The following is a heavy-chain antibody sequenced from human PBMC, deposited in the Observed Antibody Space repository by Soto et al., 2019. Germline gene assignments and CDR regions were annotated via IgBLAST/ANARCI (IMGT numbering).Heavy chain of an antibody. V-gene: IGHV4-39*07. J-gene: IGHJ5*02. CDR1: GGSISSSSYS. CDR3: ARGRQYYYGSGSYYKGFDP. CDR2: FYYSGST. Sequence: SETLSLTCTVSGGSISSSSYSWGWIRQPPGKGPEWIGTFYYSGSTYYNPSLKSRVTISVDTSKNQFSLKLSSVTAADTAVHYCARGRQYYYGSGSYYKGFDPWGQGTLVTVSS. D-gene: IGHD3-10*01.